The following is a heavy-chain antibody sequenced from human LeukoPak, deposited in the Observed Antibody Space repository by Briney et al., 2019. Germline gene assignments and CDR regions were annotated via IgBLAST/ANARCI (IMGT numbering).Heavy chain of an antibody. D-gene: IGHD2-2*01. CDR3: ATDSSYYDAFDI. CDR1: GYTFTSYY. Sequence: EASVKVSCKASGYTFTSYYMHWVRQAPGKGLEWMGGFDPEDGETIYAQKFQGRVTMTEDTSTDTAYMELSSLRSEDTAVYYCATDSSYYDAFDIWGQGTMVTVSS. CDR2: FDPEDGET. V-gene: IGHV1-24*01. J-gene: IGHJ3*02.